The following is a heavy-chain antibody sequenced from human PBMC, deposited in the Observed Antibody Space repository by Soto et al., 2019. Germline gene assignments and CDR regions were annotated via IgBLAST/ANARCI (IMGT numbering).Heavy chain of an antibody. CDR2: INPNGGCT. J-gene: IGHJ6*02. D-gene: IGHD6-6*01. CDR3: ARGRGIAVRPYYYGMDV. Sequence: ASVKVSCKASAYTFTNYHMHWVRQAPGQGFEWMGMINPNGGCTSYAQKFQGRVTMTRDTSTSTVHMELSSLTSEDTAVYYCARGRGIAVRPYYYGMDVWGQGTTVTV. CDR1: AYTFTNYH. V-gene: IGHV1-46*01.